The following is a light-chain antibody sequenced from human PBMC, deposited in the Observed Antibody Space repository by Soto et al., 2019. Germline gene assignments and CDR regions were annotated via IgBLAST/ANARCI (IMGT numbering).Light chain of an antibody. CDR2: AAS. CDR3: QHNRNLPVT. Sequence: VLTQSPGTLSLFPGERATLFCRAGRSVNSDDLAWYQQKPGQAPRLLIYAASSRGTGVPDRFSGSGSGTDFTLTIKGLEPEDVAMYYCQHNRNLPVTFGGGTKVEI. V-gene: IGKV3-20*01. CDR1: RSVNSDD. J-gene: IGKJ4*01.